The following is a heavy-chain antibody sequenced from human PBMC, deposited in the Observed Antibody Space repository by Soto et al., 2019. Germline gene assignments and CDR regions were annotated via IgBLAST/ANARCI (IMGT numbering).Heavy chain of an antibody. V-gene: IGHV3-11*03. CDR1: GVTFSDHY. D-gene: IGHD5-18*01. CDR3: ARLPRGYSYGPSSP. Sequence: VGSLRLSCAASGVTFSDHYRSWIRQAPGKGLEWVSYISSSSSYTNCADSVKGRFTISRDNAKNSLYLQMNSLRAEDTAVYYCARLPRGYSYGPSSPWGQGTLVTVSS. CDR2: ISSSSSYT. J-gene: IGHJ5*02.